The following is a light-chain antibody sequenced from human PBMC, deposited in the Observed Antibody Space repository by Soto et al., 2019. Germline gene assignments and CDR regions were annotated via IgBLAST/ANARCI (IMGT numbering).Light chain of an antibody. J-gene: IGLJ3*02. V-gene: IGLV2-8*01. Sequence: QSAPTQPPSASGSPGQSLTISCTGTSTDVGNYNYVSWYQQHPGKAPKLMISDVNRRPSGVPDRFSGSKSGNTASLTVSGLQAEDEADYYCSSYAGSNNWVFGGGTKLTVL. CDR2: DVN. CDR3: SSYAGSNNWV. CDR1: STDVGNYNY.